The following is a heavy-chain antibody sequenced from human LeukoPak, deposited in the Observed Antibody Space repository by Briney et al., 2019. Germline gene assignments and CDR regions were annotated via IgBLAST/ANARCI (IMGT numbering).Heavy chain of an antibody. J-gene: IGHJ4*02. CDR2: IYVRGTT. CDR1: DGSISGDY. CDR3: AGPRFDS. V-gene: IGHV4-4*09. Sequence: PSETLSLTCTVSDGSISGDYWTWIRQPPGKGLEWIGLIYVRGTTNYNPSLKSRVTISLDTSRDQFSLKLNSVTAADTAIYYCAGPRFDSWGQGILVTVSS.